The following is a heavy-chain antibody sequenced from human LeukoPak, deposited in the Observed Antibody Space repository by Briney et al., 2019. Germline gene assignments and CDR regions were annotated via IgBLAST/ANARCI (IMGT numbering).Heavy chain of an antibody. CDR2: IHYSGST. J-gene: IGHJ5*02. CDR3: ARRNYYDSKGWFDP. CDR1: GYSISSAYY. V-gene: IGHV4-38-2*02. D-gene: IGHD3-22*01. Sequence: PSETLSLTCSVSGYSISSAYYWGWIRQPPGKGLEWIATIHYSGSTYYNPSLKSRVTISLDTSKNQFSLKLNSVAAADTAVYYCARRNYYDSKGWFDPWGQGTLVTVSS.